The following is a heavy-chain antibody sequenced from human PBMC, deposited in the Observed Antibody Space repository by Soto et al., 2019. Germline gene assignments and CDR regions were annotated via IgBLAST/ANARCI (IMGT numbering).Heavy chain of an antibody. CDR3: ARVFYDSSGFSPFDY. D-gene: IGHD3-22*01. J-gene: IGHJ4*02. V-gene: IGHV1-69*01. Sequence: QVQLVQSGAEVKKPGSSVKVSCKASGGTFGSYAISWVRQAPGQGLEWMGGIIPIFGTANYAQKFQGRVTITADESTSTAYMELSSLRSEDTAVYYCARVFYDSSGFSPFDYWGQGTLVTVSS. CDR2: IIPIFGTA. CDR1: GGTFGSYA.